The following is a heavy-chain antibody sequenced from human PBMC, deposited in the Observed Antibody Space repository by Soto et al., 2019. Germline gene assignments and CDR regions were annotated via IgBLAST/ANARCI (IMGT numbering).Heavy chain of an antibody. CDR2: LSGTGGST. CDR1: GFTFSTYA. CDR3: AKDSAPGQFMTIFGGYMDV. D-gene: IGHD3-3*01. Sequence: EVQLLESGGGLVQPGGSLRLSCAASGFTFSTYAMTWVRQAPGKGLEWLSTLSGTGGSTYYADSVKGRFTISRDNSKNTLYLQMNSLRAEDTAVYYCAKDSAPGQFMTIFGGYMDVWGKGTTVTVSS. V-gene: IGHV3-23*01. J-gene: IGHJ6*03.